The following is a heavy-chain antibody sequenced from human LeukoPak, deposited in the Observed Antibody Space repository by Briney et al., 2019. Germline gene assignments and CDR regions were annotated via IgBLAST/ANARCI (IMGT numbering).Heavy chain of an antibody. CDR1: GYTFTSYD. V-gene: IGHV1-2*02. CDR2: INPNSGGT. CDR3: ARDYAGGFNVVVVAATWGVDY. Sequence: ASVKVSCKASGYTFTSYDINWVRQATGQGLEWMGWINPNSGGTNYAQKFQGRVTMTRDTSISTAYMELSRLRSDDTAVYYCARDYAGGFNVVVVAATWGVDYWGQGTLVTVSS. D-gene: IGHD2-15*01. J-gene: IGHJ4*02.